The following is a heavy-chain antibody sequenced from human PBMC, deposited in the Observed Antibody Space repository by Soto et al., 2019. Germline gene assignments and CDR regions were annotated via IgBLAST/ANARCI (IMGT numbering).Heavy chain of an antibody. Sequence: ASVKVSCKASGYTFTGYYMHWVRQAPGQGLEWMGWINPNSGGTNYAQKFQGWVTMTRDTSISTAYMELSRLRSDDTAVYYCARGSYYYDSSGFLWFDPWGQGTLVTVS. CDR3: ARGSYYYDSSGFLWFDP. J-gene: IGHJ5*02. V-gene: IGHV1-2*04. CDR2: INPNSGGT. CDR1: GYTFTGYY. D-gene: IGHD3-22*01.